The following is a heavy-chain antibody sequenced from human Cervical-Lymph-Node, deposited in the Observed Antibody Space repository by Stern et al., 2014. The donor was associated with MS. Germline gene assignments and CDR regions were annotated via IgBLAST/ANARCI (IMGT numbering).Heavy chain of an antibody. J-gene: IGHJ4*02. D-gene: IGHD2-8*01. CDR3: ARDKMHAFDY. V-gene: IGHV1-18*01. CDR2: ISADSGNT. CDR1: GYTFTTYG. Sequence: VQLVESGTEVKKPGASVLVSCKASGYTFTTYGITWVRQAPGQGLEWMGWISADSGNTKYAQKFQDRVTMTRDTTTGTAYMEVRSLRSEDTAVYYCARDKMHAFDYWGQGTQVTVLS.